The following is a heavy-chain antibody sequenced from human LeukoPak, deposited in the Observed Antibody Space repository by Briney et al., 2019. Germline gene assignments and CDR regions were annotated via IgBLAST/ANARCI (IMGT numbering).Heavy chain of an antibody. D-gene: IGHD6-6*01. CDR3: SRGLGQPVDH. Sequence: HPGGSLRLSCVASGFTFSNDWMHWVRQAPGKGLVWVSRLYSEGGRTYYADPVKGRFTISRDNAKNTLYLQMNSLRVEDTAVYYCSRGLGQPVDHWGQGTLVTVSS. CDR2: LYSEGGRT. V-gene: IGHV3-74*01. J-gene: IGHJ4*02. CDR1: GFTFSNDW.